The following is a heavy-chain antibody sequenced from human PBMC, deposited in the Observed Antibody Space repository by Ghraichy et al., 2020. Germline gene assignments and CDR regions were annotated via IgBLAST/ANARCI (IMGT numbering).Heavy chain of an antibody. V-gene: IGHV3-23*01. CDR3: ANAGLGVPVPTFDY. CDR2: ISGSGGST. CDR1: GFTFSSYA. D-gene: IGHD2-2*01. J-gene: IGHJ4*02. Sequence: GGSLRLSCAASGFTFSSYAMSWVRQAPGKGLEWVSAISGSGGSTYYADSVKGRFTISRDNSKNTLYLQMNSLRAEDTAVYYCANAGLGVPVPTFDYWGQGTLVTVSS.